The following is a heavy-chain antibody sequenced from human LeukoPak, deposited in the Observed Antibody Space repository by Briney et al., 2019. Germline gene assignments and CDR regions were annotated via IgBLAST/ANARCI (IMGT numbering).Heavy chain of an antibody. J-gene: IGHJ6*03. CDR3: ARDRGYYDSSGHYYYYMDV. Sequence: GASVKVSCKASGYTFTGYYIHWVRQAPGQGLEWMGWINPNSGGTNYAQKFQGRVTMTRDTSISTAYMELSRLRSDDTAVYYCARDRGYYDSSGHYYYYMDVWGKGTTVTVSS. D-gene: IGHD3-22*01. CDR2: INPNSGGT. CDR1: GYTFTGYY. V-gene: IGHV1-2*02.